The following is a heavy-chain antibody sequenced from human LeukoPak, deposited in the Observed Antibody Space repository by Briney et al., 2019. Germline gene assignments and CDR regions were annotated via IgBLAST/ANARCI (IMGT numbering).Heavy chain of an antibody. CDR3: ASVGLGIYAFDI. CDR2: IYHSGST. D-gene: IGHD1-26*01. J-gene: IGHJ3*02. Sequence: PSETLSLTCAVSGGSISSGGYSWSWIQQPPGKGLEWIGYIYHSGSTYYNPSLKSRVTISVDRSKNQFSLKLSSVTAADTAVYYCASVGLGIYAFDIWGQGTMVTVSS. V-gene: IGHV4-30-2*01. CDR1: GGSISSGGYS.